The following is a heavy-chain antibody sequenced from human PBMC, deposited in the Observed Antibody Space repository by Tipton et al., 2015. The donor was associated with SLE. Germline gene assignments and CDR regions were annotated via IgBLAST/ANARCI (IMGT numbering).Heavy chain of an antibody. V-gene: IGHV4-59*01. CDR2: FSYSGGI. J-gene: IGHJ4*02. CDR1: GGSISSKY. D-gene: IGHD6-6*01. CDR3: ARDGAIGARPGSFDY. Sequence: LRLSRSVSGGSISSKYWSWIRQAPGKGLEWIGYFSYSGGINYNPSLKSRVTISADTSKNQFSLKLSSVTAADTAVYFCARDGAIGARPGSFDYWGQGALVTVSS.